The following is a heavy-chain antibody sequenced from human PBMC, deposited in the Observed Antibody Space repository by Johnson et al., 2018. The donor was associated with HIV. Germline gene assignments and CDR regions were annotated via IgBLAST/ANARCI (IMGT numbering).Heavy chain of an antibody. Sequence: EVQLVESGGGFVEPGGSLRLSCAASGFTFSYVWMHWVRQAPGKGLEWVSVIYSGGTTYYADSVKGRFTISRDNSKNTLYLQMNSLRAEDTAVYYCAKVGGYSYGESWGQGTMVTVSS. D-gene: IGHD5-18*01. J-gene: IGHJ3*01. V-gene: IGHV3-66*02. CDR1: GFTFSYVW. CDR3: AKVGGYSYGES. CDR2: IYSGGTT.